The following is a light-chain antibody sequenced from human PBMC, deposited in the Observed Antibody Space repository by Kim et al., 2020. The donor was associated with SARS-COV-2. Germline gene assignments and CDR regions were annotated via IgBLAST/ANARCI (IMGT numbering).Light chain of an antibody. CDR1: QSFSDV. V-gene: IGKV3-11*01. J-gene: IGKJ2*01. CDR3: QQRTNWPPVT. CDR2: DAS. Sequence: LSPGEAATLSCRARQSFSDVVAWYQQKPGQAPRLLIYDASNSAPGIPARFSASGSGTDFTLTISSLEPEDFAVYYCQQRTNWPPVTCGQGTKLEI.